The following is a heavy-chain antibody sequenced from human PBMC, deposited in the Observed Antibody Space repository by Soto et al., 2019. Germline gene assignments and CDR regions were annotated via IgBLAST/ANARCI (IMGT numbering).Heavy chain of an antibody. Sequence: GGSLRLSCAASGFTFDDYAMHWVRQAPGKGLEWVSGISWNSGSIGYADSVKGRFTISRDNAKNSLYLQMNSLRAEDTALYYCGNSSSPGIAAAGPGAFDIWGQGTMVTVAS. CDR1: GFTFDDYA. CDR2: ISWNSGSI. CDR3: GNSSSPGIAAAGPGAFDI. V-gene: IGHV3-9*01. D-gene: IGHD6-13*01. J-gene: IGHJ3*02.